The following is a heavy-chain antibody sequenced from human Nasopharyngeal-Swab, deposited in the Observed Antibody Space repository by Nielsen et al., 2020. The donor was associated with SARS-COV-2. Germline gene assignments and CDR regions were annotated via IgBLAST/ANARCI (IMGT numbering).Heavy chain of an antibody. CDR1: GYTFTSYD. CDR2: MNINSGNT. D-gene: IGHD4-17*01. CDR3: ARGTTDLDY. Sequence: ASVKVSCKASGYTFTSYDINWVRQATEQGLEWMGWMNINSGNTGYAQKFQGRVTMTRSTSTSVASMELSSLRSEDTAVYYCARGTTDLDYWGQGTLVTVSS. J-gene: IGHJ4*02. V-gene: IGHV1-8*01.